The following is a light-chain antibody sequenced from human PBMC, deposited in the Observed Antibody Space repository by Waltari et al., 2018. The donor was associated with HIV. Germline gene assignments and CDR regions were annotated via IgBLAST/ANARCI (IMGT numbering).Light chain of an antibody. CDR1: RSNIGSNT. Sequence: QSVMTQPASASGTPGQRVTISCSGSRSNIGSNTVSWFQQLPRTAPKLLIYGKNRRPSGVPDRFSGAKSGTSASLAISGLQAEDEADYFCAAWDDSLNGPVFGGGTKLTVL. V-gene: IGLV1-44*01. CDR2: GKN. J-gene: IGLJ2*01. CDR3: AAWDDSLNGPV.